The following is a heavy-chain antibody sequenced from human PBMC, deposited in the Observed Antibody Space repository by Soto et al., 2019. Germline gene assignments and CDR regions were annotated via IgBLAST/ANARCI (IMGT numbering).Heavy chain of an antibody. D-gene: IGHD1-26*01. CDR2: IYYSGST. V-gene: IGHV4-59*01. CDR3: ARVGATTYYYYGMDV. J-gene: IGHJ6*02. CDR1: GGSISSYS. Sequence: PSETLSLTCTVSGGSISSYSWGWIRQPPGKGLEWIGYIYYSGSTNYNPSLKSRVTISVDMSKNQFSLKLSSVTAADTAVYYCARVGATTYYYYGMDVWGQGTTVTVSS.